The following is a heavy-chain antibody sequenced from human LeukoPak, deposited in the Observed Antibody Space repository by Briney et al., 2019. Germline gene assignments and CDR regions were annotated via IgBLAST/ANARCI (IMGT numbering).Heavy chain of an antibody. D-gene: IGHD1-1*01. Sequence: KPSQTLSLTCTVSGGSISSGSYYWSWIRQPAGKGLEWIGRIYTSGSTNYNPSLKSRVTISVDTSKNQFSLKLSSVTAADTAVYYCARVGLGLEPTGYYYYYYMDVWGKGTTVTVSS. CDR3: ARVGLGLEPTGYYYYYYMDV. CDR1: GGSISSGSYY. CDR2: IYTSGST. V-gene: IGHV4-61*02. J-gene: IGHJ6*03.